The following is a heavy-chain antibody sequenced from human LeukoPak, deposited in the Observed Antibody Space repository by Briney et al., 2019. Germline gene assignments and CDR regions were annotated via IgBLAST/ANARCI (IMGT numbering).Heavy chain of an antibody. CDR2: INDSGTT. V-gene: IGHV4-59*08. D-gene: IGHD1-14*01. CDR1: GGSISGSY. J-gene: IGHJ4*02. CDR3: ARREAVLTGYFDY. Sequence: SETLSLTCTVSGGSISGSYWSWIRQSPGKELEWIAYINDSGTTSYNPSLKTRVTISVDTSKKQFSLKVNSVTAADTAVYYCARREAVLTGYFDYWGQGTLVTVSS.